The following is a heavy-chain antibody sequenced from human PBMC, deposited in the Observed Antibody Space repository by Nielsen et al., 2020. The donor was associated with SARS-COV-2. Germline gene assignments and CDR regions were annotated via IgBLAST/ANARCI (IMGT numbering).Heavy chain of an antibody. V-gene: IGHV3-7*03. CDR3: AKQRTFTFSNDAFDI. CDR1: GFTFSSYW. D-gene: IGHD1/OR15-1a*01. CDR2: IKQDGSEK. J-gene: IGHJ3*02. Sequence: GGSLRLSCAASGFTFSSYWMSWVRQAPGKGLEWVANIKQDGSEKYYVDSVKGRFTISRDDSKNTLYLVMDSLRADDTAIYYCAKQRTFTFSNDAFDIWGQGTMVSVSS.